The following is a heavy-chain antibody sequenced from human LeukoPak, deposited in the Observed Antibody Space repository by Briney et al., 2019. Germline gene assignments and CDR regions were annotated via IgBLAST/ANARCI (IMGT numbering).Heavy chain of an antibody. Sequence: GGSLRLSCTASGFTFGDYAMSWVRQAPGKGLEWVGFIRSKAYGETTEYAASVKGRFTISRDDSKSIAYLQMNSLKTEDTAVYYCTRDRYSSSWYPNFDYWGQGTLVTVSS. CDR2: IRSKAYGETT. J-gene: IGHJ4*02. CDR3: TRDRYSSSWYPNFDY. D-gene: IGHD6-13*01. V-gene: IGHV3-49*04. CDR1: GFTFGDYA.